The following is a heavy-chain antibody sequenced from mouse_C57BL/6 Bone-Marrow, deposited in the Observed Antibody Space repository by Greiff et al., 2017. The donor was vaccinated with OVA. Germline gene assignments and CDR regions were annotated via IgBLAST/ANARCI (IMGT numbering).Heavy chain of an antibody. J-gene: IGHJ4*01. V-gene: IGHV5-4*03. Sequence: EVKLVESGGGLVKPGGSLKLSCAASGFTFSSYAMSWVRQTPEKRLEWVATICDGGSYTYYPDNVKGRFTISRDNAKNNLYLQMSHLKSEDTAMYYCARMYGITGYYAMDYWGQGTSVTVSS. CDR3: ARMYGITGYYAMDY. CDR2: ICDGGSYT. CDR1: GFTFSSYA. D-gene: IGHD2-10*02.